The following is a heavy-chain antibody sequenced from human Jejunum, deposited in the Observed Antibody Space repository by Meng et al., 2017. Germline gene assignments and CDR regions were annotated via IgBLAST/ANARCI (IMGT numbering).Heavy chain of an antibody. J-gene: IGHJ4*01. CDR2: TYYRSKWYN. D-gene: IGHD6-13*01. V-gene: IGHV6-1*01. CDR1: GDSVSSNSAA. CDR3: VRTSNWSLDY. Sequence: VHQQQPGLGLVTPSPDLSPTFAFPGDSVSSNSAAWNWIRQSPSRGLGWLGRTYYRSKWYNDYAESVKSRITINPDTSKNQFSLQLNSVTPEDTAVYYCVRTSNWSLDYWGQGTLVTVSS.